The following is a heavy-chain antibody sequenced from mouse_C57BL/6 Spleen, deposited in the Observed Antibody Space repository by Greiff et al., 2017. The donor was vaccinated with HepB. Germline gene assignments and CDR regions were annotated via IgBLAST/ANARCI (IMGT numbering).Heavy chain of an antibody. CDR2: INPNNGGT. CDR1: GYTFTDYN. Sequence: EVQLVESGPELVKPGASVKMSCKASGYTFTDYNMHWVKQSPGKSLEWIGYINPNNGGTSYNQKFKGKATVTVNKSSSTAYMELRSLTSEDSAVYYCARSGYSNWYFDVWGTGTTVTVAS. D-gene: IGHD2-5*01. V-gene: IGHV1-22*01. J-gene: IGHJ1*03. CDR3: ARSGYSNWYFDV.